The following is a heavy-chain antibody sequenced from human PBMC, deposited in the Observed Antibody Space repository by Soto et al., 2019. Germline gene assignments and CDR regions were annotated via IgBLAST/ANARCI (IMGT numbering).Heavy chain of an antibody. V-gene: IGHV3-30*18. CDR1: GFTFSIFD. CDR2: ISSDDRNI. J-gene: IGHJ3*01. CDR3: AKGLNGELND. D-gene: IGHD1-1*01. Sequence: ESGGGVVQPGRSLRLSCVASGFTFSIFDMHWVRQAPGKGLEWVTLISSDDRNIYYADSVQGRFTVSRDDSRNTLYLQMNSLRPEDMAVYYCAKGLNGELNDWDQGTMVTVSS.